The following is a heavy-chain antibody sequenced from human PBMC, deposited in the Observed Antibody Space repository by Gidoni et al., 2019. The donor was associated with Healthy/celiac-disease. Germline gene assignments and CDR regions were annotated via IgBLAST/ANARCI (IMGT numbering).Heavy chain of an antibody. CDR2: INAGNGNT. J-gene: IGHJ6*03. V-gene: IGHV1-3*01. CDR1: GYTFTSYA. Sequence: QVQLVQSGAEVKKPGASVKVSCKASGYTFTSYAMHWVRQAPGQRLEWMGWINAGNGNTKYSQKFQGRVTITRDTSASTAYMELGTLRAEDTAGYYCARGRRYCSGGSCIFYYYYMDVWGKGTTVTVSS. D-gene: IGHD2-15*01. CDR3: ARGRRYCSGGSCIFYYYYMDV.